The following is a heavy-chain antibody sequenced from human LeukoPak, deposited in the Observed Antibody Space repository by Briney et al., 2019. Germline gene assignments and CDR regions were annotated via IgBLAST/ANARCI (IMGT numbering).Heavy chain of an antibody. CDR1: GFTFSSYW. Sequence: PGGSLRLSCAASGFTFSSYWMHWVRQAPGKGLVWVSRINSDGSSTSYADSVKGRFTNSRDNAKNTLYLQMNSLRAEDTAMYYCARDVVVVVASDSNFNYWGQGTLVTVSS. V-gene: IGHV3-74*01. D-gene: IGHD2-15*01. J-gene: IGHJ4*02. CDR2: INSDGSST. CDR3: ARDVVVVVASDSNFNY.